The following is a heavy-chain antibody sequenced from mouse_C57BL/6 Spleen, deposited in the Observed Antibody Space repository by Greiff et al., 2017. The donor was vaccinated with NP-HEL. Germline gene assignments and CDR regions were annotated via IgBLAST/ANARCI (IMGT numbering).Heavy chain of an antibody. CDR2: INYDGSST. CDR3: ARETGTCMDY. Sequence: EVQRVESEGGLVQPGSSMKLSCTASGFTFSDYYMAWVRQVPEKGLEWVANINYDGSSTYYLDSLKSRFIISRDNAKNILYLQMSSLKSEDTATYDCARETGTCMDYWGQGTSVTVSS. D-gene: IGHD4-1*01. J-gene: IGHJ4*01. V-gene: IGHV5-16*01. CDR1: GFTFSDYY.